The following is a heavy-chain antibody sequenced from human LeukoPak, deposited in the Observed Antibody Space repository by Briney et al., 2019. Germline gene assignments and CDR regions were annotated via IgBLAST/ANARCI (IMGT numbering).Heavy chain of an antibody. CDR1: GFTFSSYA. CDR2: ISGSGGRT. CDR3: AKEQTSSGFFDY. Sequence: GGSLRLSCAASGFTFSSYAMSWVRQAPGKGLEWVSAISGSGGRTYYADSVKGRFTISRDNSKNTLYLQMNSLRAEDRAVYYRAKEQTSSGFFDYWGQGTLVTVSS. J-gene: IGHJ4*02. D-gene: IGHD2-2*01. V-gene: IGHV3-23*01.